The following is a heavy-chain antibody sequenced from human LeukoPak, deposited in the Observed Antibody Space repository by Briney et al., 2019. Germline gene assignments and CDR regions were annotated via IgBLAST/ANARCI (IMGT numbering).Heavy chain of an antibody. J-gene: IGHJ4*02. CDR3: ARRVVADFDY. D-gene: IGHD2-15*01. V-gene: IGHV3-23*01. CDR2: ISDGGSST. Sequence: GGSLRLSCAVSGFTFSDYWMTWVRQAPGKGLEWASAISDGGSSTYYADAVKGRFTISRDNSKNTLHLQMNTLRAEDTAVYYCARRVVADFDYWGQGTLVTVSS. CDR1: GFTFSDYW.